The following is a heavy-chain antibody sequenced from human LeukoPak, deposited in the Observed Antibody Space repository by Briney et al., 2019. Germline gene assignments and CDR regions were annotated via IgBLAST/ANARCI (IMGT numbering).Heavy chain of an antibody. J-gene: IGHJ4*02. CDR3: ARLTHDYYDSSGYSMGHDY. CDR1: GGTFSSYA. V-gene: IGHV1-69*04. CDR2: IIPILSIA. Sequence: ASVKVSCKASGGTFSSYAISWVRQAPGQGLEWMGRIIPILSIANYAQKFQGRVTITADKSTSTAYMELSSLRSEDTAVYYCARLTHDYYDSSGYSMGHDYWGQGTLVTVSS. D-gene: IGHD3-22*01.